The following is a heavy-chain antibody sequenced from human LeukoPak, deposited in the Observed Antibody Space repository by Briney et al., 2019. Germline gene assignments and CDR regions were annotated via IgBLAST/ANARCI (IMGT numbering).Heavy chain of an antibody. CDR2: IKEDGSQK. V-gene: IGHV3-7*01. CDR1: GFTFTNYW. D-gene: IGHD4-17*01. J-gene: IGHJ5*01. CDR3: ARLKDAVTIFDC. Sequence: GGSLRLSCIASGFTFTNYWMSWGRQAPGKGLEWVATIKEDGSQKYYVDSVKGRFTISRDNTKNSLYVQMNSLRAEDTAVYYCARLKDAVTIFDCWGQGILVTVSS.